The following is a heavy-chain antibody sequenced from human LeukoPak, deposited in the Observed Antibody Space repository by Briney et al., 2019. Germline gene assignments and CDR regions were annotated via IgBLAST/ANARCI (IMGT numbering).Heavy chain of an antibody. J-gene: IGHJ6*02. V-gene: IGHV3-74*01. CDR2: ISPDGSST. CDR1: GFTFSSYW. D-gene: IGHD1-1*01. CDR3: ARPPGQKYYYYGMDV. Sequence: GGSLRLSCAASGFTFSSYWMLWVRQTPGQGLVWVSRISPDGSSTSYADSVKGRFTISRDNSKNTLYLQMNSLRAEDTAVYYCARPPGQKYYYYGMDVWGQGTTVTVSS.